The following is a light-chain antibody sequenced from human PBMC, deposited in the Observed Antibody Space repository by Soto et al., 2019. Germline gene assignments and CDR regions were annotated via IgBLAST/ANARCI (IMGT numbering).Light chain of an antibody. V-gene: IGKV3-11*01. CDR2: DAT. CDR3: QQRGT. Sequence: EFVLTQSQATLSLSPGERATLSCRASQTVITYLAWYQQKPGQAPRLLIFDATKRVTGIPARFSGSGPGTDFTLTISSLEPEDFAAYYCQQRGTFGGGTKVDI. CDR1: QTVITY. J-gene: IGKJ4*01.